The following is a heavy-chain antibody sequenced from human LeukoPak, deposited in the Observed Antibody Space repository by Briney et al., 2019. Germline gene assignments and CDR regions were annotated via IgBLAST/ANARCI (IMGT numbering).Heavy chain of an antibody. J-gene: IGHJ4*02. Sequence: ASVKVSCKASGYTFTGYYMHWVRQAPGQGLEWMGWINPNSGGTNYAQKFQGRVTMTRDTSISTAYMELSRLRSDDTAVYYCARGSPVGATNKKRPFDYWGQGTLVTVSS. CDR2: INPNSGGT. CDR3: ARGSPVGATNKKRPFDY. D-gene: IGHD1-26*01. CDR1: GYTFTGYY. V-gene: IGHV1-2*02.